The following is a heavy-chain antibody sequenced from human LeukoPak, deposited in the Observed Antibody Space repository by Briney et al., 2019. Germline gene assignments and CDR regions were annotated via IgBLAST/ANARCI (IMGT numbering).Heavy chain of an antibody. J-gene: IGHJ4*02. CDR3: ASRACTNGVCSFDY. V-gene: IGHV3-21*01. CDR1: GLTFSLYS. CDR2: ISSSSRYI. D-gene: IGHD2-8*01. Sequence: PGGSLRLSCAASGLTFSLYSMNWVRQAPGKGLEGGSSISSSSRYIHYADSVKGRFTISRDNAKNSLYLQMDSLRAEDTAVYYCASRACTNGVCSFDYWGQGTLVTVSS.